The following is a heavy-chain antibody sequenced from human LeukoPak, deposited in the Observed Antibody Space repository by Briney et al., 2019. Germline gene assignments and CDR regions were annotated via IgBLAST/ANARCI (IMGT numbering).Heavy chain of an antibody. J-gene: IGHJ4*02. Sequence: SETLSLTCAVYGGSFSGYYWSWIRQPPGKRLEWIGEINHSGSTNYNPSLKSRVTISVDTSKNQFSLKLSSVTAADTAVYYCARKAVVVAATLEGFDYWGQGTLVTVSS. CDR1: GGSFSGYY. V-gene: IGHV4-34*01. CDR3: ARKAVVVAATLEGFDY. D-gene: IGHD2-15*01. CDR2: INHSGST.